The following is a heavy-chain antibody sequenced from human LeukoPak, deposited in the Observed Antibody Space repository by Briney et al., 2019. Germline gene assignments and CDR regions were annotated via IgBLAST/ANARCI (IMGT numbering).Heavy chain of an antibody. D-gene: IGHD3-9*01. CDR1: GYTFTGYY. CDR2: INPNSGGT. Sequence: ASVKVSCKASGYTFTGYYMHWVRQAPGQGLEWMGWINPNSGGTNYAQKFQGRVTMTRDTSISTAYMELSRLRSDDTAVYYCARDMNDILTGYYSSTFMDVWGKGTTITISS. CDR3: ARDMNDILTGYYSSTFMDV. J-gene: IGHJ6*03. V-gene: IGHV1-2*02.